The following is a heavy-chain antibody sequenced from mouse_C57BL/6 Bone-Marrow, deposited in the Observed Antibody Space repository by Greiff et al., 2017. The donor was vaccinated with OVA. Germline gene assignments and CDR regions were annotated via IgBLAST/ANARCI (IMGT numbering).Heavy chain of an antibody. J-gene: IGHJ3*01. CDR3: ARSIYYGNPFAY. CDR1: GYSFTGYF. D-gene: IGHD2-1*01. V-gene: IGHV1-20*01. CDR2: INPYNGDT. Sequence: EVQLQESGPELVKPGDSVKISCKASGYSFTGYFMNWVIQSHGKSLEWIGRINPYNGDTFYNQKFKGKATLTVDKSSSTAHMELRSLTSEDSAVYYCARSIYYGNPFAYWGQGTLVTVSA.